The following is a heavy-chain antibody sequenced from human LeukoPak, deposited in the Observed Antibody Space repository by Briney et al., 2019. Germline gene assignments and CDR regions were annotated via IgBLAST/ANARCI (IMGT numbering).Heavy chain of an antibody. D-gene: IGHD1-26*01. V-gene: IGHV1-18*01. CDR3: ARDQPRRGPGNHDY. J-gene: IGHJ4*02. CDR1: GYTFTTYG. CDR2: ISTYDGST. Sequence: GASVKVSCKASGYTFTTYGINWVRQAPGQGLEWMGWISTYDGSTNYAQKLRDRVTMMRDTSTSTAYMELRSLRSDDTAVYYCARDQPRRGPGNHDYWGQGTLVTVSS.